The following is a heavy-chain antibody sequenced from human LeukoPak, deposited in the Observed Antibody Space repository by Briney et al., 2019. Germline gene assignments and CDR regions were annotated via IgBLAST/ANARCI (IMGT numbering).Heavy chain of an antibody. V-gene: IGHV3-30*18. D-gene: IGHD6-19*01. Sequence: PGRSLRLSCAASGFTFSSYGMHWVRQAPGEGLEWVAVISYDGSNKYYADSVKGRFTISRDNSKNTLYLQMNSLRAEDTAVYYCAKVGIAVAFDYWGQGALVTVSS. CDR3: AKVGIAVAFDY. J-gene: IGHJ4*02. CDR2: ISYDGSNK. CDR1: GFTFSSYG.